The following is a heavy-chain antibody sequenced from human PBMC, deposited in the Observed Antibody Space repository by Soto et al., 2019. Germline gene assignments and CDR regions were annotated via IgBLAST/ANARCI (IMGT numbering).Heavy chain of an antibody. D-gene: IGHD3-3*01. J-gene: IGHJ5*02. CDR2: IYYSGST. CDR1: GGSISSYY. CDR3: ARSWIFGVVIIPWFDP. V-gene: IGHV4-59*01. Sequence: SETLSLTCTVSGGSISSYYWSWIRQPPGKGLEWIGYIYYSGSTNYNPSLKSRVTISVDTSKNQFSLKLSSVTAANTAVYYCARSWIFGVVIIPWFDPWGQGTLVTVSS.